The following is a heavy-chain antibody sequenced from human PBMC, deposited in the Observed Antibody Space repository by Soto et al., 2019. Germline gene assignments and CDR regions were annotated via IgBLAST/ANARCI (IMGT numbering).Heavy chain of an antibody. J-gene: IGHJ6*03. D-gene: IGHD6-19*01. CDR1: GFTFSSYA. CDR2: ISGSGGST. V-gene: IGHV3-23*01. Sequence: GGSLRLSCAPSGFTFSSYAMSWVRQAPGKGLEWVSAISGSGGSTYYADSVKGRFTISRDNSKNTLYLQMNSLRAEDTAVYYCAKYSSGSEYYMDVWGKGTTVTVSS. CDR3: AKYSSGSEYYMDV.